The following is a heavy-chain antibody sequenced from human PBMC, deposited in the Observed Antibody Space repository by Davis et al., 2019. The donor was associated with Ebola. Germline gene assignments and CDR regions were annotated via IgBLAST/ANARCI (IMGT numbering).Heavy chain of an antibody. J-gene: IGHJ3*01. Sequence: ETLSLTCAVYGGSFSGYYWSWVRRAPGKGLEWVSTLGLSADTYYADSVKGRFTISRDNSKNTLHLQMNGLRVEDTAIYYCAKDTSNIWFDVWGQGTMVTVSS. CDR1: GGSFSGYY. CDR2: LGLSADT. D-gene: IGHD1-26*01. CDR3: AKDTSNIWFDV. V-gene: IGHV3-23*01.